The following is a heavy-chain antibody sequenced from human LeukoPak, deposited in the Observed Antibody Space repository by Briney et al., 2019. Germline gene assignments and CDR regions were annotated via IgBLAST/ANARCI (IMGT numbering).Heavy chain of an antibody. V-gene: IGHV3-48*01. CDR1: GFTFSSYS. D-gene: IGHD3-22*01. CDR3: ARYDSSGPDY. J-gene: IGHJ4*02. Sequence: PGGSVRLSCAASGFTFSSYSMNWVRQAPGKGLEWVSYISSSSSTIYYADSVKGRFTISRDNAKNSLYLHMNRLRAEDTAVYYCARYDSSGPDYWGQGTLVTVSS. CDR2: ISSSSSTI.